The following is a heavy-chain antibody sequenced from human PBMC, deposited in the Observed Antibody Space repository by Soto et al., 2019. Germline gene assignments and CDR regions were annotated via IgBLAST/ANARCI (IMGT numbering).Heavy chain of an antibody. CDR3: ARGSGVDEINYFDY. CDR1: GDSLSKSDNY. V-gene: IGHV4-30-4*01. CDR2: IDYSGNT. Sequence: VLLEASGPGVVKPSQTLSLTCSVFGDSLSKSDNYWSWIRQPPGQGMQWIGSIDYSGNTVYNPSLKTRVTISLDTSKNQFSLRVTSVTAADTAMFYCARGSGVDEINYFDYWGQGTLVTVSS. D-gene: IGHD2-8*01. J-gene: IGHJ4*02.